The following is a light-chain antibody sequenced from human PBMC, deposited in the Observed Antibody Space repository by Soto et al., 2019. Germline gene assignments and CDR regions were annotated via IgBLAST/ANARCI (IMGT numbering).Light chain of an antibody. CDR3: QQYGSSISLT. V-gene: IGKV3-20*01. Sequence: EIVLTQSPGTLSLSPGERATLSCRASQSVTSSYIAWYQQKPGQAPRLVIYGASSRATGIPDRFSGSGSGTDFTLTISRLEPEDVAVYYCQQYGSSISLTFGGGTKVEIK. J-gene: IGKJ4*01. CDR1: QSVTSSY. CDR2: GAS.